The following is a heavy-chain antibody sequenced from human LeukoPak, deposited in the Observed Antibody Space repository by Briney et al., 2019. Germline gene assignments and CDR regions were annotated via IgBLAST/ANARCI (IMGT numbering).Heavy chain of an antibody. CDR1: GFTFSSYA. V-gene: IGHV3-23*01. CDR3: ARGIAAAGYFDY. Sequence: GGSLRLSCAASGFTFSSYAMSWVRQAPGKGLEWVSAISGSGGSTYYADSVKGRFTISRDNSKNTLYLQMNSLRAEDTAVYYCARGIAAAGYFDYWGQGTLVTVSS. D-gene: IGHD6-13*01. CDR2: ISGSGGST. J-gene: IGHJ4*02.